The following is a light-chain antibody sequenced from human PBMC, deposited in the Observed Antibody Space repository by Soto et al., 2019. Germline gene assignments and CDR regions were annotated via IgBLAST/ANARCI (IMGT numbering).Light chain of an antibody. V-gene: IGKV3-11*01. Sequence: EIVLTQSPATLSLSPGERATLSCSASQSVSSNLAWYQQKPGQAPRLLIYDASRRAPGIPARFSGSGSGTDFTLTISSLEPEDFAVYYCQQRRNWPPLTFGGGTKVDIK. J-gene: IGKJ4*01. CDR2: DAS. CDR1: QSVSSN. CDR3: QQRRNWPPLT.